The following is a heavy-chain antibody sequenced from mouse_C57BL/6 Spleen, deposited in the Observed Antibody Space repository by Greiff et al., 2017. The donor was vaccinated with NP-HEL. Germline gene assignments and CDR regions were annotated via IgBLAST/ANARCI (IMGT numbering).Heavy chain of an antibody. CDR2: ISAGGSYT. CDR3: AREQVATVVAHWYFDV. Sequence: EVQLVESGGGLVKPGGSLKLSCAASGFTFSSYAMPWVRQTPEKRLEWVATISAGGSYTYYPDNVKGRSTISRDNSKNNLYLQMSSLKSEDAAMYYCAREQVATVVAHWYFDVWGTGTTVTVSS. CDR1: GFTFSSYA. V-gene: IGHV5-4*01. J-gene: IGHJ1*03. D-gene: IGHD1-1*01.